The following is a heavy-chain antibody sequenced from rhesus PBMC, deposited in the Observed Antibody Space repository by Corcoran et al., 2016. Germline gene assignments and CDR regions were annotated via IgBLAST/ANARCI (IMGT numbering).Heavy chain of an antibody. CDR1: GFTFSNSW. Sequence: EVQLVGSGAGLVQPGGSLRLSCAASGFTFSNSWMNWVRQAPGDGLEWGARFKRKPAGETADYAASVKGRFTISRDDSKNTLYLQMNSLKTEDTAVYYCTTLDYYGSELFDYWGQGVLVTVSS. CDR3: TTLDYYGSELFDY. CDR2: FKRKPAGETA. V-gene: IGHV3-30*02. D-gene: IGHD3-22*01. J-gene: IGHJ4*01.